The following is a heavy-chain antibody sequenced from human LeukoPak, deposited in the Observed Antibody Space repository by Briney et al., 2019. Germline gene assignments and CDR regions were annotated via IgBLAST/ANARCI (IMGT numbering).Heavy chain of an antibody. J-gene: IGHJ3*02. V-gene: IGHV3-48*03. Sequence: GGSLRLSCAASGFTFSSYEMNWVRQAPGKGLEWVSYISSSGSTIYYADSVKGRSTISRDNAKNSLYLQMNSLRAEDTAVYYCARKMGTLGHAFDIWGQGTMVTVSS. CDR1: GFTFSSYE. CDR2: ISSSGSTI. CDR3: ARKMGTLGHAFDI. D-gene: IGHD7-27*01.